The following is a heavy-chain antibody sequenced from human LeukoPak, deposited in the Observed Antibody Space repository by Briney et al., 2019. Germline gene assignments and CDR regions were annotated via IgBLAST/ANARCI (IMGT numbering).Heavy chain of an antibody. CDR2: IYYSGST. CDR3: AREETYSGSYSSFDY. J-gene: IGHJ4*02. CDR1: GGSISSYY. D-gene: IGHD1-26*01. Sequence: TSETLSLTCTVSGGSISSYYWSWIRRPPGKGLEWIGYIYYSGSTNYNPSLKSRVTISVDTSKNQFSLKLSSVTAADTAVYYCAREETYSGSYSSFDYWGQGTLVTVSS. V-gene: IGHV4-59*08.